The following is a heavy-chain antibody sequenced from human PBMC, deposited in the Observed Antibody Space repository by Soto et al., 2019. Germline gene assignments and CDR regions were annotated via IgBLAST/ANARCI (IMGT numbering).Heavy chain of an antibody. Sequence: SVKVACKASGGTFSSYAISWVRQAPGQGLEWMGGIIPIFGTANYAQKFQGRVTITADESTSTAYMELSSLRSEDTAVYYCARAGYCSSTSCGFMNAFDIWGQGTMVTVSS. CDR3: ARAGYCSSTSCGFMNAFDI. CDR2: IIPIFGTA. CDR1: GGTFSSYA. V-gene: IGHV1-69*13. D-gene: IGHD2-2*01. J-gene: IGHJ3*02.